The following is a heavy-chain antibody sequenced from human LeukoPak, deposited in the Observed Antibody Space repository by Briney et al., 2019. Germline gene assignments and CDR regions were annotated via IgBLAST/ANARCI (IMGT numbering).Heavy chain of an antibody. Sequence: MDWVRQTPGKGLEWVSSISGNGNYKYFAHSLKGRLTISRDNAKNSVFLQVNSLRAEDTAVYYCARGAYYDSSGYSGYYYMDVWGKGTTVTVSS. CDR3: ARGAYYDSSGYSGYYYMDV. J-gene: IGHJ6*03. CDR2: ISGNGNYK. D-gene: IGHD3-22*01. V-gene: IGHV3-21*01.